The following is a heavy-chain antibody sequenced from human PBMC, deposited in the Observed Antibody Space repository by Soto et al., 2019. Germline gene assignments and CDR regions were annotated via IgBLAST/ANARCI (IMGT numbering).Heavy chain of an antibody. V-gene: IGHV3-15*01. J-gene: IGHJ4*03. Sequence: PGGSLSPSCEASGVTVSNVWVERIRQAPGKGLEWVGRFKNQADGSTQAYGTPFKDRFIISRDDSKNTVYLQMQALITEDPPFSYCATPRPGNHGYCFWGHGALVTVSS. CDR1: GVTVSNVW. CDR2: FKNQADGSTQ. D-gene: IGHD2-21*02. CDR3: ATPRPGNHGYCF.